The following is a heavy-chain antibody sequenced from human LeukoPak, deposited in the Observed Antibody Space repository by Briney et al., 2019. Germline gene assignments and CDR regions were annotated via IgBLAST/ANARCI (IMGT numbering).Heavy chain of an antibody. J-gene: IGHJ6*03. D-gene: IGHD6-6*01. CDR1: GGTFSNYA. CDR2: IIPFFGIA. CDR3: ATCSRLSPDYFYYMDV. Sequence: SVKVSCKASGGTFSNYAISWERQAPGQGLEWMGGIIPFFGIAKYAQKLQGRVTITADKSTSTAYMELSSLRSEDTAVYHCATCSRLSPDYFYYMDVWGKGTTVTVSS. V-gene: IGHV1-69*10.